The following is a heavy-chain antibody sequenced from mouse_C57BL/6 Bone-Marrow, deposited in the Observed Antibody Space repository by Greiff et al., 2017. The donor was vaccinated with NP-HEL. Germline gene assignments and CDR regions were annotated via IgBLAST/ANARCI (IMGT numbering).Heavy chain of an antibody. V-gene: IGHV1-72*01. D-gene: IGHD1-1*01. J-gene: IGHJ1*03. Sequence: QVQLQQPGADLVKPGASVKLSCKASVYTFTSYWMHWVKQRPGRCLEWIGRIDPNSGGTKFNEKFKTKATLTVDKPSSTAYMQLSSRTSEDSAVYYCARYYYGSRGWYFDVWGTGTTVTVSS. CDR3: ARYYYGSRGWYFDV. CDR2: IDPNSGGT. CDR1: VYTFTSYW.